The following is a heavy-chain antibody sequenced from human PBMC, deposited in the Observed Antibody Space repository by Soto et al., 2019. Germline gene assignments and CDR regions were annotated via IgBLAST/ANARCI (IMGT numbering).Heavy chain of an antibody. V-gene: IGHV1-69*12. D-gene: IGHD1-26*01. CDR1: GGTFSSYA. CDR2: IIPIFGTT. J-gene: IGHJ4*02. Sequence: QVQLVQSGAEVKKPGSSVKVSCKASGGTFSSYAISWVRQAPGQGLEWMGGIIPIFGTTKYAQKFQRRVTITAAENTSKAYMELSILSSEDAAVYYCERGWALAGYFDYWGQGTLVTVSS. CDR3: ERGWALAGYFDY.